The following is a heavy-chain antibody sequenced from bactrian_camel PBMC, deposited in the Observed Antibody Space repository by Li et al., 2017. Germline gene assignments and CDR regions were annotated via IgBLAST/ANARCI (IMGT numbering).Heavy chain of an antibody. CDR2: IDSDGTV. V-gene: IGHV3S67*01. Sequence: VQLVESGGGLVQAGGSLKLSCVASQFTFSSSRSCMGWFRQVQGKEREGIAAIDSDGTVSYAESMKGRFTISNDNAKNILYLEISSLKLEDTGTYYCAAADVCGLWEGATWIGDTYGMDSWGKGTQVTVS. CDR1: QFTFSSSRS. J-gene: IGHJ7*01. D-gene: IGHD3*01.